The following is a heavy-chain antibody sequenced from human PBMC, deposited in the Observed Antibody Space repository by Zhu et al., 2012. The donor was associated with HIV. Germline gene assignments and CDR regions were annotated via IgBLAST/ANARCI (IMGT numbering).Heavy chain of an antibody. J-gene: IGHJ3*01. CDR2: VHHSGST. CDR1: GGSISSNW. V-gene: IGHV4-4*02. CDR3: ARDGPGDDAFDV. Sequence: VQLQESGPGLVKPSGTLSLTCAVSGGSISSNWWSWVRQSPGKGLEWIGEVHHSGSTNSNPSLKNRVTISLDKSKSQFSLNLNSVTAEDTAVYYCARDGPGDDAFDVWGQGTNGHRLF.